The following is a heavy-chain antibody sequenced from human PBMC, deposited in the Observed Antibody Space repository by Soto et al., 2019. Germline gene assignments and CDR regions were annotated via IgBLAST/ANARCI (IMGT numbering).Heavy chain of an antibody. Sequence: SETLSLTCGVNDGSLNGYFWSWIRQSPGKGLEWIGEINPSGSTSHNPSLKSRVTLSIDTSKNQFSLRLSSLTAADMAIYYCARRVRYFSSRNSCYFYIDFWVQGILVTVS. CDR2: INPSGST. D-gene: IGHD2-2*01. V-gene: IGHV4-34*01. J-gene: IGHJ4*02. CDR1: DGSLNGYF. CDR3: ARRVRYFSSRNSCYFYIDF.